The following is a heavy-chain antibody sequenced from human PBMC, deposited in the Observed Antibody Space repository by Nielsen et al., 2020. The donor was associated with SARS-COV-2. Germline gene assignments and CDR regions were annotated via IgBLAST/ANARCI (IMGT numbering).Heavy chain of an antibody. V-gene: IGHV3-74*01. CDR3: VRVRDDGHYYDTGPFDY. J-gene: IGHJ4*02. D-gene: IGHD3-22*01. CDR2: INSDGSRT. CDR1: EFTFRNYG. Sequence: GESLKISCAASEFTFRNYGMNWVRQAPGKGLAWVAQINSDGSRTTYADAVKGRFTISRDNARDTLSLQMNSLSAEDTAVYYCVRVRDDGHYYDTGPFDYWGQGALVTVSS.